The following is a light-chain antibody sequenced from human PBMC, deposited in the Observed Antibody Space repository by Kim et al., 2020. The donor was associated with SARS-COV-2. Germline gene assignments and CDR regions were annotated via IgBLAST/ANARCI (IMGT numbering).Light chain of an antibody. CDR2: RNY. J-gene: IGLJ3*02. Sequence: ELTQPPSASGTPGQTVTISCSGSSSNIGSNYVFWYQQLPGTAPKLLIYRNYQRPSGVPDRFSGSKSGTSASLAISGLRSEDEADYYCAAWDDRLSGRVLGGGTQLTVL. CDR3: AAWDDRLSGRV. CDR1: SSNIGSNY. V-gene: IGLV1-47*02.